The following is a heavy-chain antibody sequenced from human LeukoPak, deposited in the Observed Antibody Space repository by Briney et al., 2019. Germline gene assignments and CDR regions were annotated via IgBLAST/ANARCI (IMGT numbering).Heavy chain of an antibody. V-gene: IGHV3-9*01. CDR2: LSWNAANI. Sequence: SLRLSCAASGFTFHDYAMHWVRQAPGKGLEWVSGLSWNAANIGYAESVRGRFTISRDNAGNSPYLQMNSLRPEDTALYYCAKALGSTVTTRTYFDYWGQGTLVTVSS. D-gene: IGHD4-17*01. J-gene: IGHJ4*02. CDR3: AKALGSTVTTRTYFDY. CDR1: GFTFHDYA.